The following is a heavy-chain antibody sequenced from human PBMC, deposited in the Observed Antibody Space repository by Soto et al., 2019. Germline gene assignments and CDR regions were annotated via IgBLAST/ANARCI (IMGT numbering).Heavy chain of an antibody. J-gene: IGHJ6*02. V-gene: IGHV3-23*01. CDR1: GFTFSSYA. CDR2: ISGSGGST. CDR3: AKGVGYSRSPSDHYGMDV. D-gene: IGHD6-13*01. Sequence: GGSLRLSCAASGFTFSSYAMSWVRQAPGKGLEWVSAISGSGGSTYYADSVKGRFTISRDNSKNTLYLQMNSLRAEDTAVYYCAKGVGYSRSPSDHYGMDVWGQGTKVTVSS.